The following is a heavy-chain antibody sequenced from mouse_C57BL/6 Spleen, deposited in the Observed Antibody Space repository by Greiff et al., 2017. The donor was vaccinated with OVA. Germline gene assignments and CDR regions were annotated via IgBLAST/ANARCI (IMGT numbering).Heavy chain of an antibody. D-gene: IGHD6-1*01. J-gene: IGHJ2*01. V-gene: IGHV1-19*01. Sequence: EVQLQQSGPVLVKPGASVKMSCKASGYTFTDYYMNWVKQSHGKSLEWIGVINPYNGGTSYNQKFKGKATLTVDKSSSTAYMELNSLTSEDSAVDYCARRAAPLVLYYFDSWGQGTTLTVSS. CDR1: GYTFTDYY. CDR2: INPYNGGT. CDR3: ARRAAPLVLYYFDS.